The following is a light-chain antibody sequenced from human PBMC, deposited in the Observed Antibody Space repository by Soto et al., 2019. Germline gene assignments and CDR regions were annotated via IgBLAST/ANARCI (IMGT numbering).Light chain of an antibody. CDR1: QSVSSSY. J-gene: IGKJ4*01. V-gene: IGKV3-20*01. CDR3: QQYGRSPLT. Sequence: EIVLTQSPGTLSLSPGESATLSCRASQSVSSSYLAWYQQKPGQAPRLLIYGASSRATGIPDRFSGGGSGTDFTLTISRLEPEDFAVYYCQQYGRSPLTFGGGTKAEIK. CDR2: GAS.